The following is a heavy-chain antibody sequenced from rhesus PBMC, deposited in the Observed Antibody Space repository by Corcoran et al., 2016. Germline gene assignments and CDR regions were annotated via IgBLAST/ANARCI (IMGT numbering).Heavy chain of an antibody. CDR2: IYGSDGST. CDR1: GGSISSSYW. J-gene: IGHJ6*01. V-gene: IGHV4-93*01. CDR3: ARITGTTRGLDS. D-gene: IGHD1-26*01. Sequence: QVQLQESGPAVVKPSETLSLTCAVPGGSISSSYWWSWIRQSPGKGLEWLGGIYGSDGSTEYNPSLKSRVTISKDTSKNQFSLKLSSVTAADTAVYYCARITGTTRGLDSWGQGVVVTVSS.